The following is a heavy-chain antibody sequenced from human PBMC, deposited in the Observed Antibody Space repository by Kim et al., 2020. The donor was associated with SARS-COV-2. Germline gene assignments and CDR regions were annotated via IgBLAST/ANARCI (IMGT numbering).Heavy chain of an antibody. Sequence: GGSLRLSCTVSGFTFSTYWMHWVRQTPGKGLVWVSRMDPDGSTINYADSVKGRFTISRVNAKNTLYLQMTSLRAEDTALYYCVRGTIAPAGTDYWGQGTLVTVSS. V-gene: IGHV3-74*01. CDR3: VRGTIAPAGTDY. CDR2: MDPDGSTI. J-gene: IGHJ4*02. CDR1: GFTFSTYW. D-gene: IGHD6-13*01.